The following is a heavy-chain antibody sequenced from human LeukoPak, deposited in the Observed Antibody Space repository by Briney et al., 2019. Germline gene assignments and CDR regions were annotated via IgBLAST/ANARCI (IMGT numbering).Heavy chain of an antibody. V-gene: IGHV3-21*01. CDR3: ARDPIYGGTVPYYFDY. D-gene: IGHD4-23*01. Sequence: PGGSLRLSCAASGFTFSSYSMNWVRQAPGKGPEWVSSISSSSSYIYYADSVKGRFTISRDNAKNSLYLQMNSLRAEDTAVYYCARDPIYGGTVPYYFDYWGQGTLVTVSS. CDR2: ISSSSSYI. CDR1: GFTFSSYS. J-gene: IGHJ4*02.